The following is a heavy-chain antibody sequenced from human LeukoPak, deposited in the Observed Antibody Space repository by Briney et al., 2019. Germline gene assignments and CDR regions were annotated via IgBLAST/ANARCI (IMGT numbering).Heavy chain of an antibody. CDR3: ARGTYSGYDPIDY. D-gene: IGHD5-12*01. CDR2: IYHSGST. Sequence: SETLSLTCTVSGYSISSGYYWGWIRQPPGKGLEWIGSIYHSGSTYYNPSLKSRVTISVDTSKNQFSLKLSSVTAADTAVYYCARGTYSGYDPIDYWGQGTLVTVSS. CDR1: GYSISSGYY. V-gene: IGHV4-38-2*02. J-gene: IGHJ4*02.